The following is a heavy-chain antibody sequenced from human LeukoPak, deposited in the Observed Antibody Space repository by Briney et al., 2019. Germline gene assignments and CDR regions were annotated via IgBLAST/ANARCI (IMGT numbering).Heavy chain of an antibody. CDR2: IYREGTT. J-gene: IGHJ4*02. V-gene: IGHV3-66*01. Sequence: SGGSLRLSCAASGFTVITSYMSWVRQAPGKGLEWVSVIYREGTTYYADSVKGRFTISRDNSKNTLYLQMNSLRAEDTAVYYCARDPDYDSSGYNGFDYWGQGTLVTVSS. D-gene: IGHD3-22*01. CDR1: GFTVITSY. CDR3: ARDPDYDSSGYNGFDY.